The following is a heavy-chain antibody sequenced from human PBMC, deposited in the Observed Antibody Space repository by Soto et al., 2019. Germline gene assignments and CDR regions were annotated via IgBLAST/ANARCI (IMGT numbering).Heavy chain of an antibody. V-gene: IGHV4-39*01. CDR1: GGSISSTTYS. Sequence: SETLSLTCTVSGGSISSTTYSWGWIRQPPGKGLEWIGSMYYSGTTYSNPSLQSRVTISVDTSKNQFSLKLSSVTAADTAVYYCARAWTLRYFDWLYLDYWGQGTLVTVSS. D-gene: IGHD3-9*01. CDR2: MYYSGTT. J-gene: IGHJ4*02. CDR3: ARAWTLRYFDWLYLDY.